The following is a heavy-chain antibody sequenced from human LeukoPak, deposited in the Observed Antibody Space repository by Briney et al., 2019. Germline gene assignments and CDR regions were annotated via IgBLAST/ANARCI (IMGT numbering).Heavy chain of an antibody. CDR3: ARHGLYYYDSSGYGFDY. J-gene: IGHJ4*02. CDR2: IFHTGNT. CDR1: GGSISSSNW. V-gene: IGHV4-4*02. D-gene: IGHD3-22*01. Sequence: SGTLSLTCAVSGGSISSSNWWSWVRQTPGEGLEWIGEIFHTGNTYYNPSLKSRVTISVDTSKNQFSLKLSSVTAADTAVYYCARHGLYYYDSSGYGFDYWGQGTLVTVSS.